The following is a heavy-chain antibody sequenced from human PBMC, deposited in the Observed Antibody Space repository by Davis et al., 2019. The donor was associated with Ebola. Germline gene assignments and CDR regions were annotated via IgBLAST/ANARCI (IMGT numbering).Heavy chain of an antibody. Sequence: GESLKISCAASGFTFSNYWMAWGRQAPGKGLEWVAHIKGDGSVKDYVDSVKGRFTISRDNSRNTLNLQMNSLRAEDTAVYYCAKSLVYCSGGFCHALDIWGQGTVVTVSS. CDR1: GFTFSNYW. D-gene: IGHD2-15*01. CDR2: IKGDGSVK. V-gene: IGHV3-7*03. CDR3: AKSLVYCSGGFCHALDI. J-gene: IGHJ3*02.